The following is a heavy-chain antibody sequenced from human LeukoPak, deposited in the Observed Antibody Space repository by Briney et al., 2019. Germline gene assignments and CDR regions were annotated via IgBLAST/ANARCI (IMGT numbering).Heavy chain of an antibody. CDR3: AREGSGWYGYFDY. CDR1: GFTFSDYY. D-gene: IGHD6-19*01. V-gene: IGHV3-11*04. Sequence: GGSLRLSCAASGFTFSDYYMSWIRQASGKGLEWVSYISSSGTSIYYADSVKGRFTISRDNAKNSLFLQMNSLRAEDTAVYYCAREGSGWYGYFDYWGQGTLVTVSS. CDR2: ISSSGTSI. J-gene: IGHJ4*02.